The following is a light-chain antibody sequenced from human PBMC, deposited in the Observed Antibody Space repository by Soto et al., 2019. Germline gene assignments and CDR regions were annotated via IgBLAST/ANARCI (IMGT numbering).Light chain of an antibody. V-gene: IGKV1-39*01. CDR2: AAH. CDR1: QDISQY. J-gene: IGKJ2*01. Sequence: IQMTQSPDSLSASLGDRVTVTCRASQDISQYVNWYQQKPAKPPKLLIYAAHILESGVPSRFSASGSGTDFALTIRSLQPEDVGTYFCQQSYVTPHTFGQGNLLQI. CDR3: QQSYVTPHT.